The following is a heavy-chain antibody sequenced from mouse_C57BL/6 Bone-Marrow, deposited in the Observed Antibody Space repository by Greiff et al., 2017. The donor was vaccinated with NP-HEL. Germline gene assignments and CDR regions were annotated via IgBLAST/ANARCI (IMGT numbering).Heavy chain of an antibody. CDR3: ARAGSCLYAMDY. CDR1: GFTFSNYY. J-gene: IGHJ4*01. Sequence: EVQLVESEGGLVQPGSSMKLSCTASGFTFSNYYMAWVRQVPEKGLEWVANINYDGSSTYYLDSLKSRFTISRDNAKNILYLQMSSLKSEDTATYDYARAGSCLYAMDYWGQGTSVTVSS. V-gene: IGHV5-16*01. CDR2: INYDGSST.